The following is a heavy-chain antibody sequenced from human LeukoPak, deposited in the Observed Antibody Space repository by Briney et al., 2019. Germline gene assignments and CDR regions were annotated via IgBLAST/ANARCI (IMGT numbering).Heavy chain of an antibody. V-gene: IGHV1-18*01. CDR1: GYTFTSYG. J-gene: IGHJ4*02. D-gene: IGHD6-13*01. CDR3: AREVLGIAAAGYDY. CDR2: ISAYNGNT. Sequence: ASVKVSCKASGYTFTSYGISWVRQAPGQGLEWMGWISAYNGNTNYAQKLQGRVTMTTDTSTSTAYMELRSLRSDDTAVYYCAREVLGIAAAGYDYWGQGTLVTVSS.